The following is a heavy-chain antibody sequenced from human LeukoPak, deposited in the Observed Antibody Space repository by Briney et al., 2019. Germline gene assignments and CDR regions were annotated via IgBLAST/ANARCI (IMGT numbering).Heavy chain of an antibody. CDR1: GFTFSSYA. CDR2: ISGSGGST. J-gene: IGHJ4*02. Sequence: PGGSLRLSCAASGFTFSSYAMSWVRQAPGKGLEWVSAISGSGGSTYYADSVKGRFTISRDNSKNTLYLQMNSLRAEDTAVYYCAKDITSIAVAAPGSDYWGQETLVTVSS. CDR3: AKDITSIAVAAPGSDY. V-gene: IGHV3-23*01. D-gene: IGHD6-19*01.